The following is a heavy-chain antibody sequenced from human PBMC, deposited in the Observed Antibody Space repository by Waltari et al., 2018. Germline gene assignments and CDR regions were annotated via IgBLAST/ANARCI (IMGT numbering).Heavy chain of an antibody. D-gene: IGHD3-22*01. CDR2: IYHSGST. Sequence: QVQLQESGPGLVRPSQTLSLTCTVSGGSISSGGSYWSCIRQHPGKGLEWSGYIYHSGSTYYNPSLKSRVTISVDRSKTQFSLKLCSVTAADTAVYYCARVHYYDSSGHDYWGQGTLVTVSS. V-gene: IGHV4-31*03. CDR1: GGSISSGGSY. CDR3: ARVHYYDSSGHDY. J-gene: IGHJ4*02.